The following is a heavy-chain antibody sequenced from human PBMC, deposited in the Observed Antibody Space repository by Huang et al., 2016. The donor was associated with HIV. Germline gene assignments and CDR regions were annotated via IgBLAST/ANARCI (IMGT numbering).Heavy chain of an antibody. V-gene: IGHV3-11*01. CDR1: GFTFSDYY. J-gene: IGHJ4*02. Sequence: QVQVVESGGGLVKPGGSLRLSFAASGFTFSDYYRNWIRQAPGKVLGWVSYMGSSGSIIYYADSVKGRFTISRDNAKNSLYLQMNSLRAEDTAVYYCARDSNWNFRYFDYWGQGTLVTVSS. D-gene: IGHD1-7*01. CDR2: MGSSGSII. CDR3: ARDSNWNFRYFDY.